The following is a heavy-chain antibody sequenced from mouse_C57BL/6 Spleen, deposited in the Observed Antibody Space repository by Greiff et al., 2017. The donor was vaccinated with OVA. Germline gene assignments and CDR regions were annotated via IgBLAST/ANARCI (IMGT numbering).Heavy chain of an antibody. J-gene: IGHJ2*01. V-gene: IGHV1-52*01. CDR3: ARRWPSNYFDC. D-gene: IGHD2-3*01. CDR2: IDPSDSET. Sequence: QVQLQQSGAELVRPGSSVKLSCKASGYTFTSYWMHWVKQRPIQGLEWIGNIDPSDSETHYNQKFKDKATLTVDKSSSTAYMQLSSLTSEDSAVYYCARRWPSNYFDCWGQGTTLTVSS. CDR1: GYTFTSYW.